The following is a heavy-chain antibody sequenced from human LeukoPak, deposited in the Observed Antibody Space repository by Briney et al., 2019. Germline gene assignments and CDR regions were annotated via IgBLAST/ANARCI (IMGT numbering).Heavy chain of an antibody. D-gene: IGHD3-9*01. CDR2: ISSSGSTI. CDR3: ARSLRYFDWLLRYHFDY. CDR1: GFTFSSYE. Sequence: PGGSLRLSCAASGFTFSSYEMNWVRQAPGKGLEWVSYISSSGSTIYYADSVKGRFTISRDNAKNSLYLQMNSLRAEDTAVYYCARSLRYFDWLLRYHFDYWGQGTLVTVSS. J-gene: IGHJ4*02. V-gene: IGHV3-48*03.